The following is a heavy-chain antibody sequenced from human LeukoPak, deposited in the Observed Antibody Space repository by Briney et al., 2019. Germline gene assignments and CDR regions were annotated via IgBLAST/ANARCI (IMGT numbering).Heavy chain of an antibody. J-gene: IGHJ4*02. CDR3: TTGTPCISTSCYELFDY. V-gene: IGHV3-48*03. Sequence: GGSLRLSCAASGFTFSSYEMNWVRQAPGKGLEWVSYISSSGSTIYYADSVKGRFTISRDNSKNTLYLQMNSLKTEDTAVYYCTTGTPCISTSCYELFDYWGQGTLVTVSS. CDR1: GFTFSSYE. D-gene: IGHD2-2*01. CDR2: ISSSGSTI.